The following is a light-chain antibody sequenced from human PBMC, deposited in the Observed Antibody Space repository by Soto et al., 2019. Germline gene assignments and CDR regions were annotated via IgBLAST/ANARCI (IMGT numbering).Light chain of an antibody. Sequence: DIQMTQSPSTLSGSVGDRVTITCRASQTISSWLAWYQQKPGKALKLLIYKASTLKSGVPSRFRGSGSGTESTLTISSLQPDDFETYYCQHYNSYSEAFGQGTKVDIK. CDR3: QHYNSYSEA. J-gene: IGKJ1*01. V-gene: IGKV1-5*03. CDR2: KAS. CDR1: QTISSW.